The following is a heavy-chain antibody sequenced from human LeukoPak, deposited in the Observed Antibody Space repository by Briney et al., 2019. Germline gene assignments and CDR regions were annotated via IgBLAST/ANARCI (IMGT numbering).Heavy chain of an antibody. Sequence: PSETLSLTCTVSGGSVSSSNYHWSWIRQPPGKGLEWMGYISYSGTTDYNPSLKSRVTISVDTSKNQLSMKLASVTAADTAIYYCVRNQWLWGQGTQFTAPSGQGILVTVSS. V-gene: IGHV4-61*01. CDR3: VRNQWLWGQGTQFTAP. CDR2: ISYSGTT. D-gene: IGHD6-19*01. J-gene: IGHJ5*02. CDR1: GGSVSSSNYH.